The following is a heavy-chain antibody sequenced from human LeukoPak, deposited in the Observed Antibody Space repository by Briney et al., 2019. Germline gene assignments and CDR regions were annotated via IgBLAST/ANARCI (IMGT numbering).Heavy chain of an antibody. Sequence: SETLSLTCTVSGDSLSDYYWNWIRQPPGKGLEWIGYIYYRGNTRYNPSLKSRVTLSVDTSSNQFSLQLTSVTAADTAVYFCARGRFGSPPGCFDPWGQGILVTVSP. CDR2: IYYRGNT. D-gene: IGHD3-10*01. V-gene: IGHV4-59*01. J-gene: IGHJ5*02. CDR1: GDSLSDYY. CDR3: ARGRFGSPPGCFDP.